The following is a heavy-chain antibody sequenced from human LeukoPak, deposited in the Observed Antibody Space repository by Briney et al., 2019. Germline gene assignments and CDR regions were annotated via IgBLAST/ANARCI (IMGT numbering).Heavy chain of an antibody. D-gene: IGHD6-13*01. J-gene: IGHJ4*02. Sequence: ASVKVSCKASGYTLTGYYMHWVRQAPGQGLEWMGWINPNSGGTNYAQKFQGRVTMTRDTSISTAYMELSRLRSGDTAVYYCARASKAAAAGTGDYWGQGTLVTVSS. CDR3: ARASKAAAAGTGDY. CDR1: GYTLTGYY. CDR2: INPNSGGT. V-gene: IGHV1-2*02.